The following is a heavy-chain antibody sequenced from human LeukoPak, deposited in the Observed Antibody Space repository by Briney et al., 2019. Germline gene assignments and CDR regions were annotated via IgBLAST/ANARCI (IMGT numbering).Heavy chain of an antibody. J-gene: IGHJ4*02. D-gene: IGHD6-19*01. CDR1: GGSISSSSYY. CDR3: ARRKRGSGSPFDY. V-gene: IGHV4-61*05. Sequence: SETLSLTCPVSGGSISSSSYYWGWIRQSPGAGLEWIGYMDYSGSTAYNPSLKSRVTISIDTSKKQFSLELSSVTAADTAIYFCARRKRGSGSPFDYWGQGTLVTVSS. CDR2: MDYSGST.